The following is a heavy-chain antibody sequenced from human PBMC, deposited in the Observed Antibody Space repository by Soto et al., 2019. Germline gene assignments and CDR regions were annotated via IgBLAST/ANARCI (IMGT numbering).Heavy chain of an antibody. D-gene: IGHD6-19*01. CDR2: ISSNRGST. CDR1: GFTFSSYA. CDR3: ARNLYSSYGMDV. Sequence: EVQLVESGGGLVQPGGSLRLSCAASGFTFSSYAMHWVRQAPGKGLEYVSAISSNRGSTYYANSVKGRFTISRDNSKNTLYLQMGSLRAEHMAVYYCARNLYSSYGMDVWGQGTTVTVSS. V-gene: IGHV3-64*01. J-gene: IGHJ6*02.